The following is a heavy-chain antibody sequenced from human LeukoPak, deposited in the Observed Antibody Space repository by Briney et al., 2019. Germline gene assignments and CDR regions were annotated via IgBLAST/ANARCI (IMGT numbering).Heavy chain of an antibody. V-gene: IGHV1-2*06. CDR2: INPNSGGT. J-gene: IGHJ4*02. D-gene: IGHD5-24*01. CDR3: ARGGLLELPLDY. CDR1: GYTFTGYY. Sequence: ASVKVSCKASGYTFTGYYMHWVRQAPGQGLEWMGRINPNSGGTNYAQKFQGRVTITADESTSTAYMELSSLRSEDTAVYYCARGGLLELPLDYWGQGTLVTVSS.